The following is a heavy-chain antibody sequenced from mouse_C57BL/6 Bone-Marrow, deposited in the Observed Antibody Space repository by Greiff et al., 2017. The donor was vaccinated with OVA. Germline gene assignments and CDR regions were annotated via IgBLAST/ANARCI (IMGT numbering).Heavy chain of an antibody. CDR1: GYTFTSYW. D-gene: IGHD3-3*01. J-gene: IGHJ2*01. CDR3: ARSRGFDY. CDR2: IDPSDSYT. V-gene: IGHV1-69*01. Sequence: VQLQQPGAELVMPGASVKLSCKASGYTFTSYWMHWVKQRPGHGLEWIGEIDPSDSYTNYNQKFKGKSTLTVDKSSSTAYMQLSSLTSEDSAVYYCARSRGFDYWGQGTTLTVSS.